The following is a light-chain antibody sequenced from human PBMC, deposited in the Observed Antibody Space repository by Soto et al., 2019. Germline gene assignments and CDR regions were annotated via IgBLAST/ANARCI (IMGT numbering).Light chain of an antibody. CDR1: YSLIHSDGDTS. V-gene: IGKV2-30*02. CDR3: MQGTHWPWT. J-gene: IGKJ1*01. Sequence: DVVMTQSPLSLPVTLGQPASISCRSSYSLIHSDGDTSLNWVQQRPGQSPRRLMYEVSNRDSGVPDRLSGSGSGTDFTLKISRVEAEDVGIYYCMQGTHWPWTFGQGTEVEIK. CDR2: EVS.